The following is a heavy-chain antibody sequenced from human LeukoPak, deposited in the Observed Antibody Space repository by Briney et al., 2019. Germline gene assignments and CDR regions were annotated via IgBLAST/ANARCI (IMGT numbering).Heavy chain of an antibody. D-gene: IGHD6-6*01. CDR1: GFTFNSYA. Sequence: GGSLRLSCAASGFTFNSYAMSWVRQAPWERPQWVSGISDSGGNTYYADSVRGRFTISRDNSKNTLYLQMNSLRAEDTAVYYCARHRSSWLIDYWGQGTLVTVSS. J-gene: IGHJ4*02. CDR3: ARHRSSWLIDY. CDR2: ISDSGGNT. V-gene: IGHV3-23*01.